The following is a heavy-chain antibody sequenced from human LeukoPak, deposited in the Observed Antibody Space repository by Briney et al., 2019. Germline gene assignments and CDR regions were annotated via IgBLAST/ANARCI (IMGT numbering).Heavy chain of an antibody. D-gene: IGHD3-10*01. Sequence: ASVKVSCKASGYTFTSYDINWVRQATGQGLEWMGWMNPNSGNTGYAQKFQGRVTMTRNTSISTAYMELRSLRSEDTAVYYCARSGTGSYIYYYYYGMDVWGQGTTVTVSS. CDR1: GYTFTSYD. J-gene: IGHJ6*02. CDR2: MNPNSGNT. CDR3: ARSGTGSYIYYYYYGMDV. V-gene: IGHV1-8*01.